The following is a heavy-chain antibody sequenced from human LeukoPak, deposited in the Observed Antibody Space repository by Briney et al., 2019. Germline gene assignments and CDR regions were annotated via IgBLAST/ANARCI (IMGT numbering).Heavy chain of an antibody. CDR3: ARANWGSGY. J-gene: IGHJ4*02. Sequence: GGSLRLSCAASGFTFSSYAMSWVRQAPGKGLEWVSTITVSGGSTYYADSVKGRFTISRDNSKNTLDLQMNSLRAEDTAVYYCARANWGSGYWGQGTLVTVSS. CDR2: ITVSGGST. D-gene: IGHD7-27*01. CDR1: GFTFSSYA. V-gene: IGHV3-23*01.